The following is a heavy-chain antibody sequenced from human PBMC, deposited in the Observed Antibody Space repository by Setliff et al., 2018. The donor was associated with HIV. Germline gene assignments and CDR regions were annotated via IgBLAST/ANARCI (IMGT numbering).Heavy chain of an antibody. CDR1: GFIISDHF. D-gene: IGHD5-18*01. CDR3: VSYHYGYPY. CDR2: TKDKPAAYIT. V-gene: IGHV3-72*01. J-gene: IGHJ4*02. Sequence: GGSLRLSCAASGFIISDHFMEWVRQTPGKGLEWIGLTKDKPAAYITEHAASVRGRFTIVRDHSKNSVFLQMSSLKTEDTAVYYCVSYHYGYPYWGQGTLVTVSS.